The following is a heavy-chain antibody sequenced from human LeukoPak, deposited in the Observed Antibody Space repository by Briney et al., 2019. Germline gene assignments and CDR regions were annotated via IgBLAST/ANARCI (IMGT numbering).Heavy chain of an antibody. CDR3: AKQAYDSSGYYYVPKEYFDY. D-gene: IGHD3-22*01. V-gene: IGHV3-23*01. CDR2: ISGSGGST. Sequence: GGSLRLSCAASGFTFRNPAMSWVRQAPGKGLEWVSAISGSGGSTYYADSVKGRFTISRDNSKNTLYLQMNSLRAEDTAVYYCAKQAYDSSGYYYVPKEYFDYWGQGTLVTVSS. J-gene: IGHJ4*02. CDR1: GFTFRNPA.